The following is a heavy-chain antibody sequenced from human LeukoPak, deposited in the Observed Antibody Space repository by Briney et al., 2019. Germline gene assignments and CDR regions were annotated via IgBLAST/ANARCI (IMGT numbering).Heavy chain of an antibody. V-gene: IGHV3-11*06. D-gene: IGHD5-12*01. J-gene: IGHJ4*02. CDR1: GFTLSDYY. CDR2: ISSSSSYT. CDR3: ARGGIVATIRDFDY. Sequence: PGGSLRLSCAASGFTLSDYYMSWIRQAPGKGLEWVSYISSSSSYTNYADSVKGRFTISRDNAKNSLYLQMNSLRAEDTAVYYCARGGIVATIRDFDYWGQGTLVTVSS.